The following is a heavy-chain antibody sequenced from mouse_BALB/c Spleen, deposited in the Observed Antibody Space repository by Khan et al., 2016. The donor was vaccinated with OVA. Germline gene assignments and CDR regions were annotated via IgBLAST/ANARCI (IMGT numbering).Heavy chain of an antibody. V-gene: IGHV5-15*02. Sequence: EVELVESGGGLVQPGGSRKLSCAASGFTFSDYGMAWVRQAPGKGPEWVAFISDLAYTIYYADTVTGRFTISRENAKNTLYLEMSSLGSEDTAIYYCARGGGTAPFAYWGLGTLVTVSA. D-gene: IGHD1-2*01. J-gene: IGHJ3*01. CDR3: ARGGGTAPFAY. CDR1: GFTFSDYG. CDR2: ISDLAYTI.